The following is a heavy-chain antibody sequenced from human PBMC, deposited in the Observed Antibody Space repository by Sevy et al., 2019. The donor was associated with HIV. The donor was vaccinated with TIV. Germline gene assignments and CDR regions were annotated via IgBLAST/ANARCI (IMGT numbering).Heavy chain of an antibody. CDR3: ARDVDTPFVRSFDS. V-gene: IGHV3-48*02. D-gene: IGHD5-18*01. Sequence: GGSLRLSCVVSGLTFSSDSMNWDRQAPGKGLEWLAYISSSSRTIYYADSVEGRFTISRDNDKKSVFLQMNNLRDEDSATYYCARDVDTPFVRSFDSWGQGTLVTVSS. CDR1: GLTFSSDS. CDR2: ISSSSRTI. J-gene: IGHJ4*02.